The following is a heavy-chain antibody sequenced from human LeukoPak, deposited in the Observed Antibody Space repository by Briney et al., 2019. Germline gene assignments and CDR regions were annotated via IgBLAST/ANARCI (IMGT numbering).Heavy chain of an antibody. CDR3: AKTKGYSYGYYVDY. CDR2: MSYDGFNK. D-gene: IGHD5-18*01. Sequence: GGSLRLSCAASGFTFSSYAMHWVRQSLGKGLEWVAVMSYDGFNKYYADSVKGRFTISRDNSKNTLYLQMNSLRAEDTAVYYCAKTKGYSYGYYVDYWGQGTLVTVSS. CDR1: GFTFSSYA. J-gene: IGHJ4*02. V-gene: IGHV3-30*18.